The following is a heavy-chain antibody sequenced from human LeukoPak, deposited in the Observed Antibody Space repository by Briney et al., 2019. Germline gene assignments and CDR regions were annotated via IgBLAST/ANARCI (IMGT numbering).Heavy chain of an antibody. J-gene: IGHJ6*02. CDR1: GFTFSSYA. CDR3: AREVAARVTYYYYYGMDV. Sequence: GRSLRLSCAASGFTFSSYAMHWVRQAPGKGLEWVAVISYGGSNKYYADSVKGRFTISRDNSKNTLYLQMNSLRAEDTAVYYCAREVAARVTYYYYYGMDVWGQGTTVTVSS. V-gene: IGHV3-30-3*01. CDR2: ISYGGSNK. D-gene: IGHD6-6*01.